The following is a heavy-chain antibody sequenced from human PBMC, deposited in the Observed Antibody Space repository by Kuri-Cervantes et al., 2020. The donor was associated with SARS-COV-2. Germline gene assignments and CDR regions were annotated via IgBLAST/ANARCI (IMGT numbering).Heavy chain of an antibody. CDR3: AREGRNIDYYYGMDV. Sequence: ASVKVSCKASGYIFTNYALHWVRQAPGQRLEWMGWINAVNGNTKYSQKFQGRVTITRDTSASTAYMELSSLRSEDTAVYYCAREGRNIDYYYGMDVWGQGTTVTVSS. J-gene: IGHJ6*02. CDR1: GYIFTNYA. D-gene: IGHD1-14*01. CDR2: INAVNGNT. V-gene: IGHV1-3*01.